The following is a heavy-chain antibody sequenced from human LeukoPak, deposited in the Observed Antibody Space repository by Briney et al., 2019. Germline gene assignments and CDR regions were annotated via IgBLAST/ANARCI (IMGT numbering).Heavy chain of an antibody. V-gene: IGHV3-21*01. CDR1: GFTFSSYS. D-gene: IGHD1-26*01. CDR2: ISSSSSYI. J-gene: IGHJ4*02. Sequence: GGSLRLSCAASGFTFSSYSMNWVRQAPGKGLEWASSISSSSSYIYYADSVKGRFTISRDNAKNSLYLQMNSLRAEDTAVYYCARGKSGGATHPVDYWGQGTLVTVSS. CDR3: ARGKSGGATHPVDY.